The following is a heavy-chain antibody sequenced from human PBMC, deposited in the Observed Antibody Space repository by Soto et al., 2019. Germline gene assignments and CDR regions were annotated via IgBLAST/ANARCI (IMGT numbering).Heavy chain of an antibody. CDR3: ARGRGAYTDFWSGYSYYYYGMDV. CDR2: INHSGST. D-gene: IGHD3-3*01. V-gene: IGHV4-34*01. J-gene: IGHJ6*02. Sequence: PSETLSLTCAVYGGSFSCYYWSWIRQPPGKGLEWIGEINHSGSTNYNPSLKSRVTISVDTSKNQFSLKLSSVTAADTAVYYCARGRGAYTDFWSGYSYYYYGMDVWGQGTTVTVSS. CDR1: GGSFSCYY.